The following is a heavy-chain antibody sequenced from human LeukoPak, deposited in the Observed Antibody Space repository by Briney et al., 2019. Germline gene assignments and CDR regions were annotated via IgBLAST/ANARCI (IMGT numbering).Heavy chain of an antibody. CDR3: ARDGGGSYWYFDY. V-gene: IGHV1-69*13. CDR2: IIPIFGTA. D-gene: IGHD1-26*01. Sequence: GASVKVSCKASGYTFTSYGISWVRQAPGQGLEWMGGIIPIFGTANYAQKFQGRVTITADESTSTAYMELSSLRSEDTAVYYCARDGGGSYWYFDYWGQGTLVTVSS. CDR1: GYTFTSYG. J-gene: IGHJ4*02.